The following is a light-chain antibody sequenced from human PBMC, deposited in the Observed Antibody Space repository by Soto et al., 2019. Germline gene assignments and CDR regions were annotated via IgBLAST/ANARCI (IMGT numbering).Light chain of an antibody. Sequence: EIVLTQSPDTLSLSPGERATLSCRASQSVSSNLAWFQHKPGQAPRLLIYGASTRATGIPARFSGSGSGTEFTLTISSLQSEDFAVYYCQQYNNWPKTFGQGTKVDIK. J-gene: IGKJ1*01. CDR3: QQYNNWPKT. CDR2: GAS. CDR1: QSVSSN. V-gene: IGKV3-15*01.